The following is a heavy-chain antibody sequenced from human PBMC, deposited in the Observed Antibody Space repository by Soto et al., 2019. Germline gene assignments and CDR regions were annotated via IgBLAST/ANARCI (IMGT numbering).Heavy chain of an antibody. V-gene: IGHV1-18*01. J-gene: IGHJ3*02. D-gene: IGHD5-12*01. CDR1: GYTFTSYG. Sequence: ASVKVTCKASGYTFTSYGISWVRQAPGQGLEWMGWISAYNGNTNYAQKLQGRVTMTTDTSTSTAYMELRSQRSDDTAVYFCARSIEGYNLGHAFDIWGQGTMVTVSS. CDR3: ARSIEGYNLGHAFDI. CDR2: ISAYNGNT.